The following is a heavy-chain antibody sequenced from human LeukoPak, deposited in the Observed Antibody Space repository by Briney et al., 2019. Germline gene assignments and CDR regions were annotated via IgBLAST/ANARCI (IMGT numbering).Heavy chain of an antibody. V-gene: IGHV5-51*01. CDR3: ARPSIVGAPTYFDY. D-gene: IGHD1-26*01. CDR2: IYPGDSDT. CDR1: GYSFTSYW. Sequence: GESLKISCKGSGYSFTSYWIGWVRQMPGKGLXXXXXIYPGDSDTRHSPSFQGQVTISADKSISTAYLQWSSLKASDTAMYYCARPSIVGAPTYFDYWGQGTLVTVSS. J-gene: IGHJ4*02.